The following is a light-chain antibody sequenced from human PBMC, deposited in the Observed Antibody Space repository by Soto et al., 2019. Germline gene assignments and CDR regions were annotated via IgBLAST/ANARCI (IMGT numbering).Light chain of an antibody. J-gene: IGKJ1*01. Sequence: EIVMTQSPATLSVSPGERATLSCRASQSVSSNLAWYQQKPGQAPRLLIYGASTRATGIPARFSGSGSGTDLTLTISSLQSEDFAVYYCPQYNSWPPWTFGQGTKVEIK. CDR2: GAS. CDR3: PQYNSWPPWT. CDR1: QSVSSN. V-gene: IGKV3-15*01.